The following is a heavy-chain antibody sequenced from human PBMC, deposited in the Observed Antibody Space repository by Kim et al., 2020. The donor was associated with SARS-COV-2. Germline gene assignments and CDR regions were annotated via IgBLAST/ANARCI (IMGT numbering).Heavy chain of an antibody. CDR2: ISNDGTTA. D-gene: IGHD3-10*01. J-gene: IGHJ4*02. Sequence: GGSLRLSCAASGFIFRNFGMHWVRQAPGKGLEWVAFISNDGTTAIYADSVRGRFTISRDYSENKLYLQMDRLSAGDTAVYYCARPSSSHFDFWGQGTLVTVSS. V-gene: IGHV3-33*05. CDR1: GFIFRNFG. CDR3: ARPSSSHFDF.